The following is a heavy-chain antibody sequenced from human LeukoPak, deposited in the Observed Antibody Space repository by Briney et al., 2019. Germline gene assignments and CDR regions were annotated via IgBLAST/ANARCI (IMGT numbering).Heavy chain of an antibody. V-gene: IGHV4-30-4*08. CDR2: IYYTGSA. J-gene: IGHJ4*02. D-gene: IGHD3-10*01. CDR3: AKALWFGELFLSPINY. Sequence: PSETLSLTCTVSGGSINSADYYWSWIRQPPGKGLEWIGYIYYTGSAYYNPSLKSRVTISVDTSKNQFSLKLNSVTTADTAVYYCAKALWFGELFLSPINYWGQGTLVTVSS. CDR1: GGSINSADYY.